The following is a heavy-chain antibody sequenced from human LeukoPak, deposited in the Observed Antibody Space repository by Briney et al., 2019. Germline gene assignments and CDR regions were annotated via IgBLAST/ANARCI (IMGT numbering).Heavy chain of an antibody. J-gene: IGHJ5*02. CDR3: ARQAVAGTVGWFDP. Sequence: SETLSLTCAVYGGSFSGYYWSWIRQPPGKGLEWIGEINHSGSTNYNPSLKSRVTISVDTSKNQFSLKLSSVTAADTAVYYCARQAVAGTVGWFDPWGQGTLVTVSS. V-gene: IGHV4-34*01. CDR1: GGSFSGYY. D-gene: IGHD6-19*01. CDR2: INHSGST.